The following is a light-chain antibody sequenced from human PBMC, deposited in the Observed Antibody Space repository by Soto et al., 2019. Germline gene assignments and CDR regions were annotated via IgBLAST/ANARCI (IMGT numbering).Light chain of an antibody. V-gene: IGKV3-11*01. CDR1: QSVRTY. CDR3: QQRATWPPFT. CDR2: DAS. J-gene: IGKJ3*01. Sequence: EIVLTQSPATLSLSPGDRATLSCRASQSVRTYLGWYQQKPGQAPRLLIYDASNRDTGIPARFSGSGSGTAFTLPIISLEPAEFAVYYCQQRATWPPFTFGPGTKVDIK.